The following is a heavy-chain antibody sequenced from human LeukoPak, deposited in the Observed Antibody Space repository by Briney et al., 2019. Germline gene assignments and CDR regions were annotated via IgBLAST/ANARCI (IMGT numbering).Heavy chain of an antibody. CDR1: GFTFSSYS. CDR2: ITSTSSYI. J-gene: IGHJ4*02. V-gene: IGHV3-21*01. CDR3: ARGQLRYFDWLFDN. Sequence: GGSLRLSCAASGFTFSSYSMNWVRQAPGKGLEWVSSITSTSSYIYYADSVKGRFTISRDNAKNSLYLQMNSLRAEDTAVYYCARGQLRYFDWLFDNWGQGTLVTVSS. D-gene: IGHD3-9*01.